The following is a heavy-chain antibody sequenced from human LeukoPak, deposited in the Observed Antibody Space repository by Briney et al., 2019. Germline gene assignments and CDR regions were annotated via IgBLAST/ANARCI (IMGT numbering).Heavy chain of an antibody. CDR3: ARLGTAMVTDY. J-gene: IGHJ4*02. D-gene: IGHD5-18*01. CDR2: IYYSGST. CDR1: GGSISSYY. Sequence: SETLSLTCTVSGGSISSYYWSWIRQPSGKGLEWIGYIYYSGSTNYNPSLKSRVTISVDTSKNQFSLKLSSVTAADTAVYYCARLGTAMVTDYWGQGTLVTVSS. V-gene: IGHV4-59*08.